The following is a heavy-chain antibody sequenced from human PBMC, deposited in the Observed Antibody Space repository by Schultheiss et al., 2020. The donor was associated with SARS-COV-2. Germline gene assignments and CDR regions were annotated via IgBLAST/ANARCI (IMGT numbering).Heavy chain of an antibody. J-gene: IGHJ5*02. CDR3: AKDLIGGTAAAVRGGWFDP. CDR1: GFTFSNFE. CDR2: IYSGGST. V-gene: IGHV3-66*01. D-gene: IGHD6-13*01. Sequence: GGSLRLSCVASGFTFSNFEMNWVRQAPGKGLEWVSVIYSGGSTYYADSVKGRFTISRDNSKNTLYLQMNSLRAEDTAVYYCAKDLIGGTAAAVRGGWFDPWGQGTLVTVSS.